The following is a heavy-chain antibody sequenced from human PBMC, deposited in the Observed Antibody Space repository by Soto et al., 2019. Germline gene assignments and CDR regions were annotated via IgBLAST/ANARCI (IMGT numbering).Heavy chain of an antibody. J-gene: IGHJ4*02. D-gene: IGHD3-22*01. V-gene: IGHV3-23*01. Sequence: GGSLRLSCAASGFTFSSYAMSWVRPAQEKGLEWVSAISGSGGSTYYADYVKGQYTISRDNSNNTLYLQLNSLRAEDTAVYYCAKDRIRGGMIVDPFDYWGQGTLVTVSS. CDR1: GFTFSSYA. CDR3: AKDRIRGGMIVDPFDY. CDR2: ISGSGGST.